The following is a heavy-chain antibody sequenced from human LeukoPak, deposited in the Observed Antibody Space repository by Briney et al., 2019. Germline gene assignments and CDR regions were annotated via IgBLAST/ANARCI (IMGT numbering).Heavy chain of an antibody. Sequence: SVKVSCKASGGTFSSYAISWVRQAPGQGLEWMGRIIPILGIANYAQKFQGRVTITRNTFISTAYMELSSLRSEDTAVYYCARGGDYTIDYWGQGTLVTVSS. CDR2: IIPILGIA. CDR3: ARGGDYTIDY. V-gene: IGHV1-69*04. D-gene: IGHD4-11*01. J-gene: IGHJ4*02. CDR1: GGTFSSYA.